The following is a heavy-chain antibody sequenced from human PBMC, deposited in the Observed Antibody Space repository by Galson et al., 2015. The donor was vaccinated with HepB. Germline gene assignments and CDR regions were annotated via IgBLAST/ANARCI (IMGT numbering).Heavy chain of an antibody. Sequence: SLRLSCAASGFTFSSYWMSWVRQAPGKGLEWVANIKQDGSEKYYVDSVKGRFTISRDNAKNSLYLQMNSLRAEDTAVYYCARDTPGYSSSWYAKYYYYYYGMDVWGQGTTVTVSS. CDR2: IKQDGSEK. D-gene: IGHD6-13*01. J-gene: IGHJ6*02. V-gene: IGHV3-7*03. CDR3: ARDTPGYSSSWYAKYYYYYYGMDV. CDR1: GFTFSSYW.